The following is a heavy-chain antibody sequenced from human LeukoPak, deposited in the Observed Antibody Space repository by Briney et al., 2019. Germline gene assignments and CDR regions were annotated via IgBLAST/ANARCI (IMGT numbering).Heavy chain of an antibody. CDR2: IKQDGSEK. CDR3: ARDVGDSYDAFDI. D-gene: IGHD2-21*01. J-gene: IGHJ3*02. Sequence: GGSLRLSCAASGFTFSSYWMSWVRQAPGKGLEWVANIKQDGSEKYYVDSVKGRFTISRDNAKNSLYLQMNSLRAEDTAVYYCARDVGDSYDAFDIWGQGTMVTVSS. V-gene: IGHV3-7*01. CDR1: GFTFSSYW.